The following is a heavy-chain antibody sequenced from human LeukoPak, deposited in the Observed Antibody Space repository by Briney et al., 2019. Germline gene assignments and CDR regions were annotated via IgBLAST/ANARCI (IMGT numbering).Heavy chain of an antibody. J-gene: IGHJ6*03. CDR2: ISGSGGST. CDR1: GFTFSSYT. CDR3: AKGYCTSGVCYAEGYYMDV. Sequence: GSLSLSCAASGFTFSSYTMSWVRRAPGKGREWFSAISGSGGSTYYADSVNGRFTISRDNTKNTLYMQKNSLRAQDTAVYYSAKGYCTSGVCYAEGYYMDVWGKGTTVTVSS. D-gene: IGHD2-8*01. V-gene: IGHV3-23*01.